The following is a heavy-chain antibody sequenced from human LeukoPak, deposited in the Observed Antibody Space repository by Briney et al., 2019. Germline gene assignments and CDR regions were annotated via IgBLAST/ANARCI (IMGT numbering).Heavy chain of an antibody. Sequence: ASVKVSCTASGYTFTSHDINWVRQATGQGLEWMGWMSPNSGDTGYAQMFQGRVTMTSDSSISTAYMELSSLRSEDTAIYYCVRTPPNWGFDYWGQGTLVTVSS. CDR3: VRTPPNWGFDY. J-gene: IGHJ4*02. V-gene: IGHV1-8*01. D-gene: IGHD7-27*01. CDR1: GYTFTSHD. CDR2: MSPNSGDT.